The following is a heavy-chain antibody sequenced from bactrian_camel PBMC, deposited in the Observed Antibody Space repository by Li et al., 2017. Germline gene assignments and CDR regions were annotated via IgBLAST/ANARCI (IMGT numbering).Heavy chain of an antibody. CDR3: AADRAWSTVVFGTPPFGY. CDR1: GFTFSTYA. CDR2: ISSGGATTT. J-gene: IGHJ6*01. V-gene: IGHV3S31*01. D-gene: IGHD6*01. Sequence: VQLVESGGGLVQPGGSLRLSCAASGFTFSTYAMSWVRQAPGKGLEWVSGISSGGATTTYYADSVKGRFTISRDDAKNTLYLQLNSLKPEDTAVYYCAADRAWSTVVFGTPPFGYWGQGTQVTVS.